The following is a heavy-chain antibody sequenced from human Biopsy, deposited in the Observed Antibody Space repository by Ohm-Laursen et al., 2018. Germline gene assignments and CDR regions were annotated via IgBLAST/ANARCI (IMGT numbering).Heavy chain of an antibody. Sequence: GSSVKVSCKASGYNFTDFYLHWVRQAPGQGLEWLGGNIPILGTGNYAQKFQDRVTVAADTSTSTATMELRSLRSDDTAVYYCATKLTGYFHHWGQGTLVSVSS. D-gene: IGHD3-9*01. CDR2: NIPILGTG. CDR1: GYNFTDFY. CDR3: ATKLTGYFHH. V-gene: IGHV1-69*06. J-gene: IGHJ1*01.